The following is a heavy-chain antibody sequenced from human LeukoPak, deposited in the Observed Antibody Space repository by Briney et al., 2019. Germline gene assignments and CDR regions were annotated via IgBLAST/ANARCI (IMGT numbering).Heavy chain of an antibody. D-gene: IGHD6-19*01. CDR1: GFTFSSYW. Sequence: GGSLTLSCAASGFTFSSYWMSWVRQAPGKGLEWVANIKQDGSEKYYVDSVKGRFTISRDNAKNSLYLQMNSLRAEDTAVYYCARYSGWYQYYYYGMDVWGQGTTVTVSS. CDR3: ARYSGWYQYYYYGMDV. CDR2: IKQDGSEK. J-gene: IGHJ6*02. V-gene: IGHV3-7*01.